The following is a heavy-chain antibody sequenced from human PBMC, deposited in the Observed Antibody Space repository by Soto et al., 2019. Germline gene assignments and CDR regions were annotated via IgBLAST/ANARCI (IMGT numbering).Heavy chain of an antibody. Sequence: SQTLSLTCAISGDSVSSNSAAWNWIRQSPSRGLEWLGRTYYRSKWYNDYAVSVKSRITINPDTSKSQFSLQLNSVTPEDTAVYYCARARYYYDSSGYYYYFDYWGQGTLVTVSS. J-gene: IGHJ4*02. V-gene: IGHV6-1*01. CDR2: TYYRSKWYN. CDR1: GDSVSSNSAA. D-gene: IGHD3-22*01. CDR3: ARARYYYDSSGYYYYFDY.